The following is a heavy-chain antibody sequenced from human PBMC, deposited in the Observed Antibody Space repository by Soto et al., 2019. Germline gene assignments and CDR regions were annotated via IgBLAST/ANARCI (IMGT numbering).Heavy chain of an antibody. V-gene: IGHV4-39*01. J-gene: IGHJ3*02. D-gene: IGHD2-2*01. CDR3: ARLGFCSSTDCYGKAVDI. CDR2: IYLSGTT. Sequence: AVTLSLTWTVSGGSISSNSYFWSWIRQPPGKGLEWIGSIYLSGTTYYNPSLKSRVTISVDRSKNQFSLKLSSVTAADTAVYYCARLGFCSSTDCYGKAVDIWGQGTRVT. CDR1: GGSISSNSYF.